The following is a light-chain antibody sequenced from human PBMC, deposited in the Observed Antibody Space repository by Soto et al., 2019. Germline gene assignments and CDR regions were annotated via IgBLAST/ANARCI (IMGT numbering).Light chain of an antibody. CDR1: QSISNY. V-gene: IGKV1-39*01. CDR3: QQTYTTPQT. J-gene: IGKJ1*01. Sequence: DIQMIQSPSSLSASVGDRVTITCRTSQSISNYLNWYQQIPVKAPKLLIYAASNLENGVPPRFSGSGSGTDFTLTISSLQPEDFATYYCQQTYTTPQTFGQGTKVDIK. CDR2: AAS.